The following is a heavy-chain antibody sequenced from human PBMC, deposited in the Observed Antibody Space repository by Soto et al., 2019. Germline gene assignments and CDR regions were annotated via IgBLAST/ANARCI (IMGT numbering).Heavy chain of an antibody. V-gene: IGHV4-39*01. J-gene: IGHJ6*03. D-gene: IGHD6-6*01. CDR2: IYYSGST. Sequence: QLQLQESGPGLVKPSETLSLTCTVSGGSISSSSYYWGWIRQPPGKGLEWIGSIYYSGSTYYNPSLKSRVTISVDTSKNQFSLKLSSVTAADTAVYYCARHRNIGAHLYYYYYMDVWGKGTTVTVSS. CDR3: ARHRNIGAHLYYYYYMDV. CDR1: GGSISSSSYY.